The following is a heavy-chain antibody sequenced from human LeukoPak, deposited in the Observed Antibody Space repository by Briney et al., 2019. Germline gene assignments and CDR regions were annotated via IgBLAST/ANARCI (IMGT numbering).Heavy chain of an antibody. CDR3: ARYHIAVVPAAILPWFDP. Sequence: GGSLRLYCAASGFTFSSYWMSWVRQAPGKGLQWVANIKQDGSEKYYVDSVKGRFTISRDNAKNSLYLQMNSLRAEDTAVYYCARYHIAVVPAAILPWFDPWGQGTLVTVSS. J-gene: IGHJ5*02. D-gene: IGHD2-2*02. V-gene: IGHV3-7*01. CDR1: GFTFSSYW. CDR2: IKQDGSEK.